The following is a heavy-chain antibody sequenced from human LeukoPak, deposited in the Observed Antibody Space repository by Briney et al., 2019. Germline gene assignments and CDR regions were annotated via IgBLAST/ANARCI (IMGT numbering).Heavy chain of an antibody. V-gene: IGHV4-59*01. CDR1: GGSISNYY. Sequence: SETLSLTCTVSGGSISNYYWSWVRQPPGKGLEWIGYIYYGGSTNFNPSLTSRVTISVDTSENQFSLKLSSVTAADTAVYYCARHNPYSSSWYLGFDPWGQGTLVTVST. D-gene: IGHD6-13*01. CDR2: IYYGGST. CDR3: ARHNPYSSSWYLGFDP. J-gene: IGHJ5*02.